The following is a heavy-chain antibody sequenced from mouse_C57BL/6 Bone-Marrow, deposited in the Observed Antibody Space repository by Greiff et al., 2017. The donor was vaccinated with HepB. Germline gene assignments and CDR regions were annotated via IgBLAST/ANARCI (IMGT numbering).Heavy chain of an antibody. CDR1: GYSFTGYF. CDR2: INPYNGDT. V-gene: IGHV1-20*01. J-gene: IGHJ4*01. CDR3: ARLGGNFSMDY. D-gene: IGHD2-1*01. Sequence: DVQLQESGPELVKPGDSVKISCKASGYSFTGYFMNWVMQSHGKSLEWIGRINPYNGDTFYNQKFKGKATLTVDKSSSTAHMELRSLTSEDSAVYYCARLGGNFSMDYWGQGTSVTVSS.